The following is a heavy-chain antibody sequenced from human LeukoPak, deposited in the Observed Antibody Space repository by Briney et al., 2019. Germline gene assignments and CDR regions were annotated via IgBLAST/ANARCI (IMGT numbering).Heavy chain of an antibody. CDR2: INSDGSST. J-gene: IGHJ5*02. CDR3: ARDQRSLNWFDP. Sequence: GGSLRLSCAASGFTFSSYWMHWVRQAPGKGLVWVSRINSDGSSTSYADSVKGRFTTSRDNAKNTLYLQMNSLRAEDTAVYYCARDQRSLNWFDPWGQGTLVTVSS. V-gene: IGHV3-74*01. CDR1: GFTFSSYW.